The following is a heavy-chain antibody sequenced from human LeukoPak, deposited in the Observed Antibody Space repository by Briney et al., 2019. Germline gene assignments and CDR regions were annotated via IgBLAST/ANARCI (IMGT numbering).Heavy chain of an antibody. V-gene: IGHV4-34*01. Sequence: KPSETLSLTCAVYGGSFSGYYWSWIRQPPGKGLEWIGEINHSGSTNYNSSLKSRVTISVDTSKNQFSLRLTSVTAADTAVYYCARGRGCSSTSCYTGYYYYMDVWGKGTTVTVSS. CDR3: ARGRGCSSTSCYTGYYYYMDV. CDR1: GGSFSGYY. J-gene: IGHJ6*03. D-gene: IGHD2-2*02. CDR2: INHSGST.